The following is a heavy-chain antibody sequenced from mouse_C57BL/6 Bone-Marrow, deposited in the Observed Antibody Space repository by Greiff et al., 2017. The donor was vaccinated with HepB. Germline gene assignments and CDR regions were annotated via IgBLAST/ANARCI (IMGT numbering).Heavy chain of an antibody. CDR1: GYAFTNYL. CDR3: ARDDPFYAMDY. Sequence: QVQLQQSGAELVRPGTSVKVSCKASGYAFTNYLIEWVKQRPGQGLEWIGVINPGSGGTNYNEKFKGKATLTADKSSSTDYMQLSSLTSEDSAVYFCARDDPFYAMDYWGQGTSVTVSS. CDR2: INPGSGGT. J-gene: IGHJ4*01. V-gene: IGHV1-54*01. D-gene: IGHD2-3*01.